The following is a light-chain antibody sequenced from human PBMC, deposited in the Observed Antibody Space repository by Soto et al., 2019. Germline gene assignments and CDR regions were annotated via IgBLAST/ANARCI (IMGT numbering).Light chain of an antibody. J-gene: IGKJ2*01. Sequence: EIVLTQSPGTLSLSPGERATLSCRASQSVRSSYLAWYQQKPGQAPRLLISDASNRATGIPDRFSGSGSGTDFTLTISRLEPEDFAVYYCQQYGGSLPYTFGQGTKLEIK. CDR3: QQYGGSLPYT. CDR2: DAS. CDR1: QSVRSSY. V-gene: IGKV3-20*01.